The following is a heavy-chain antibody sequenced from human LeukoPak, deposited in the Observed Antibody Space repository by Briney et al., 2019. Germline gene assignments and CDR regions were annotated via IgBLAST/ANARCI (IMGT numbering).Heavy chain of an antibody. CDR3: ARGPPTIQLWDMTFDY. CDR2: INPNSGGT. CDR1: GYTFTGYY. D-gene: IGHD5-18*01. V-gene: IGHV1-2*02. Sequence: ASVKVSCKASGYTFTGYYMHWVRQAPGQGLEWMGWINPNSGGTNYAQNFQGRVTMTRDTSISTAYMELSRLRSDDTAVYYCARGPPTIQLWDMTFDYWGQGTLVTVSS. J-gene: IGHJ4*02.